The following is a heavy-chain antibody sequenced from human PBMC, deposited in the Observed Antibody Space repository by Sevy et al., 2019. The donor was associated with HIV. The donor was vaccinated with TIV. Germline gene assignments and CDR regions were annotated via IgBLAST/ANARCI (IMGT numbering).Heavy chain of an antibody. J-gene: IGHJ6*02. CDR1: GYTFTSYA. V-gene: IGHV7-4-1*02. CDR2: INTNTGNP. D-gene: IGHD3-10*01. Sequence: ASVKVSCKASGYTFTSYAMNWVRQAPGQGLEWMGWINTNTGNPTYAQVFTGRFVFSLDTSVSTAYLQISSLKAEDTAVYYCARDMVMVQGVKDYYGMDVWGQGTTVTVSS. CDR3: ARDMVMVQGVKDYYGMDV.